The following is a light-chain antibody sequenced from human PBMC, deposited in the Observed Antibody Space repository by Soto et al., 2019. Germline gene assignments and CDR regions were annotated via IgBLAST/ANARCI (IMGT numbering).Light chain of an antibody. Sequence: EIVMTQSPATLSVSPGERASLSCRASQSVSSNLAWYQQKPGQAPRLVIYAASTRATGIPDRFSGSVSGTEFTLTINSLQSEDFAVYYCQQYNEWPPFTLGQRTRLEIK. V-gene: IGKV3-15*01. J-gene: IGKJ5*01. CDR1: QSVSSN. CDR2: AAS. CDR3: QQYNEWPPFT.